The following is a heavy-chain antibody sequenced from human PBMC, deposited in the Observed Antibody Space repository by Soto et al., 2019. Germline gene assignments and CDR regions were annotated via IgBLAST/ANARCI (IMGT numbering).Heavy chain of an antibody. J-gene: IGHJ6*02. CDR3: AREQSSSWYIYYYGMDV. CDR1: GDSVSSNSAA. CDR2: TYYRSKWYN. D-gene: IGHD6-13*01. V-gene: IGHV6-1*01. Sequence: SPTLSLTCAISGDSVSSNSAAWNWIRQSPSRGLEWLGRTYYRSKWYNDYAVSVKSRITINPDTSKNQFSLQLNSVTPEDTAVYYCAREQSSSWYIYYYGMDVWGQGTTVTVSS.